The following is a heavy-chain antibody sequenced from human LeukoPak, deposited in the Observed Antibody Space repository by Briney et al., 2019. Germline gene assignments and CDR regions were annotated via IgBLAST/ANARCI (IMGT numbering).Heavy chain of an antibody. V-gene: IGHV1-46*01. J-gene: IGHJ4*02. CDR1: GYTFITYY. CDR2: INPSGGTT. CDR3: ARGSYGDYGDY. D-gene: IGHD4-17*01. Sequence: ASVKVSCKAFGYTFITYYMHWVRQAPGQGLEWMGIINPSGGTTSYAQKFQGRVTMTRDTSTSTVYMELSSLRSEDTAVYYCARGSYGDYGDYWGQGTLVTVSS.